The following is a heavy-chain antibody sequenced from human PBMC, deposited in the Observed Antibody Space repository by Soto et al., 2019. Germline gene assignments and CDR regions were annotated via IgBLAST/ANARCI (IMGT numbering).Heavy chain of an antibody. J-gene: IGHJ4*02. Sequence: QVQLVQSGAEVKKPGASVKVSCKASGYTFTSYGISWVRQAPGQGLEWMGWISAYNGNTNYAPQRQGRVTMTTDPSTRTAYMELRSLRSGDTAVYYCARELGGWGDYWSQGTLVTVSS. V-gene: IGHV1-18*01. CDR2: ISAYNGNT. CDR3: ARELGGWGDY. CDR1: GYTFTSYG. D-gene: IGHD3-16*01.